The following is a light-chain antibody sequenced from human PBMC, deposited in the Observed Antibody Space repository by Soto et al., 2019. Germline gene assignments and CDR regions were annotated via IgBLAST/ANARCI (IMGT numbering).Light chain of an antibody. CDR2: AAS. Sequence: DIQMTQSPSSVSASIGDTVTITCRASQDINVYLNWYQQKPGEVPKLLIYAASTLHSGVPSRFTGSGSETDFTLTITSLQPEDFATYYCQHGYGAPYSLRQGTKVDIK. J-gene: IGKJ2*03. V-gene: IGKV1-39*01. CDR1: QDINVY. CDR3: QHGYGAPYS.